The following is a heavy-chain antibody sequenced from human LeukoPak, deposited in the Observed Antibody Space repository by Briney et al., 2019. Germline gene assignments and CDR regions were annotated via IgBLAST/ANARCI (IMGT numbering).Heavy chain of an antibody. J-gene: IGHJ6*04. CDR1: GGSFCGYY. CDR2: INHSEST. V-gene: IGHV4-34*01. Sequence: SETLSLTCAVYGGSFCGYYWSGIRQPPGKGLEWIGEINHSESTNYDTSLKSRVTISVDTSKKQFSLKLSSVTAAETAVYYCERGELGYCSSTSCSQYYDYGMDVWGKGTTVTVSS. CDR3: ERGELGYCSSTSCSQYYDYGMDV. D-gene: IGHD2-2*01.